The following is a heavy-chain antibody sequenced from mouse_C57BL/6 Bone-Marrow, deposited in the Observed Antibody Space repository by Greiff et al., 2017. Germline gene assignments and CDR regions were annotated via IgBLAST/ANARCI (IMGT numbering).Heavy chain of an antibody. V-gene: IGHV1-55*01. CDR1: GYTFTSYW. J-gene: IGHJ2*01. CDR3: ARDGYHYVGY. CDR2: IYPGSGST. D-gene: IGHD2-3*01. Sequence: VKLQESGAELVKPGASVKMSCKASGYTFTSYWITWVKQRPGQGLEWIGDIYPGSGSTNYNEKFKSKATLTVDTSSSTAYMQLSSLTSEDSAVYYCARDGYHYVGYWGQGTTLTVSS.